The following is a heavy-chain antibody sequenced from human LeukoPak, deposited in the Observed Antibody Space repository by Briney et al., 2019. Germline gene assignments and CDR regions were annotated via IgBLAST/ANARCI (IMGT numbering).Heavy chain of an antibody. V-gene: IGHV3-21*01. CDR1: GFTFSSYE. D-gene: IGHD3-10*01. Sequence: GGSLRLSCAASGFTFSSYEMNWVRQAPGKGLEWVSSISSSSSYIYYADSVKGRFTISRDNAKNSLYLQMNSLRAEDTAVYYCARDGATYYYGSGRTNWFDPWGQGTLVTVSS. CDR3: ARDGATYYYGSGRTNWFDP. CDR2: ISSSSSYI. J-gene: IGHJ5*02.